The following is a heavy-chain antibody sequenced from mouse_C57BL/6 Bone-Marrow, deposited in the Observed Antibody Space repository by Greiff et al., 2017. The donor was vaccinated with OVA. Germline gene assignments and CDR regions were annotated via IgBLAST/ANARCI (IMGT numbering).Heavy chain of an antibody. CDR2: IWGGGST. CDR1: GFSLTSYG. J-gene: IGHJ3*01. V-gene: IGHV2-9*01. CDR3: AKHLTGTLAY. D-gene: IGHD4-1*01. Sequence: VKLMESGPGLVAPSQSLSITCTVSGFSLTSYGVDWVRQPPGKGLEWLGVIWGGGSTNYNSALMSRLSISKDNSKSQVFLKMNRLQTEDTAMYYCAKHLTGTLAYWGQGTLVTVSA.